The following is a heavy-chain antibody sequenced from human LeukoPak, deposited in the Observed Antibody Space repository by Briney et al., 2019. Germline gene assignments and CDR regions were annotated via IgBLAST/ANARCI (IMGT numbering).Heavy chain of an antibody. CDR3: ARDPAMAMVKSLGFTSWSY. CDR2: ISSSGSTI. CDR1: GFTFSSYE. Sequence: GGSLRLSCAASGFTFSSYEMNWVRQAPGKGLEWVSYISSSGSTIYYADSVKGRFTISRDNAKNSLYLQMNSLRAEDTAVYYCARDPAMAMVKSLGFTSWSYWGQGTLVTVSS. J-gene: IGHJ4*02. V-gene: IGHV3-48*03. D-gene: IGHD5-18*01.